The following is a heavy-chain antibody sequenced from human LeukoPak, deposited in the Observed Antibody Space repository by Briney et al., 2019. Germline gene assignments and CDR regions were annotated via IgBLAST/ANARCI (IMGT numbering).Heavy chain of an antibody. J-gene: IGHJ4*02. CDR1: GGSFSGYY. D-gene: IGHD6-19*01. Sequence: PSETRSLTCAVYGGSFSGYYWSWIRQPPGKGLEWIGEINHSGSTNYNPSLKSRVTISVDTSKNQFSLKLSSVTAADTAVYYCARGRYSSGWRYFDYWGQGTLVTVSS. V-gene: IGHV4-34*01. CDR2: INHSGST. CDR3: ARGRYSSGWRYFDY.